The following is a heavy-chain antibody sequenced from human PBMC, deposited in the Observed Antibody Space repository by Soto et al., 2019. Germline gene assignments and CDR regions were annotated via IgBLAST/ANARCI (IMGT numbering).Heavy chain of an antibody. Sequence: SQTLSLTCTVSDGSIRDYFWTWIRQPPGKGLQWIGRIYTSGSTNYNPSLKSRVTMSVDTSKNQFSLKLSSVTAADTAVYYCARACSSTSCYDVFDSWGQGTLVTVS. V-gene: IGHV4-4*07. CDR3: ARACSSTSCYDVFDS. CDR2: IYTSGST. J-gene: IGHJ4*02. CDR1: DGSIRDYF. D-gene: IGHD2-2*01.